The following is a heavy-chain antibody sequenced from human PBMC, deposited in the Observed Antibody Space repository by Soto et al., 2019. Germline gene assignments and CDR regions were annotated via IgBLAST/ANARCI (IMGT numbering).Heavy chain of an antibody. CDR1: GGTFSSYT. CDR2: IVPILGVP. D-gene: IGHD3-10*01. J-gene: IGHJ4*02. CDR3: ARYRYEYGSGSTIDY. Sequence: QVQLVQSGAEVKKPGSSVKVSCKASGGTFSSYTVRWVRQAPGQGLEWMGRIVPILGVPNYAQRFQGRVTITADKGTNTAYMELSSRRSEDTAVYSCARYRYEYGSGSTIDYWGQGTLVTVSS. V-gene: IGHV1-69*02.